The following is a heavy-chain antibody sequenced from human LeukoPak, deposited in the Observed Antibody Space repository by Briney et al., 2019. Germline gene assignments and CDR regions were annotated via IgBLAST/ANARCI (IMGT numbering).Heavy chain of an antibody. V-gene: IGHV3-30*18. J-gene: IGHJ4*02. Sequence: GGSLRLSCAASGFTFRNYGMHCLRQAPGKGLEWVAVISDDGSSKHYAASVKGRFTISRDNSNNTLYLQMNSLRAEDTAVYYCAKDRETTASGTFDYWGQGTLVTVSS. D-gene: IGHD6-13*01. CDR2: ISDDGSSK. CDR1: GFTFRNYG. CDR3: AKDRETTASGTFDY.